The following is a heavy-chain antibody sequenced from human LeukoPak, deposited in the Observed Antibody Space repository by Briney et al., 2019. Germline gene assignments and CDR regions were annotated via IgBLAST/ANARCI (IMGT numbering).Heavy chain of an antibody. Sequence: PGGSLRLSCAASGFTFSSYAMHWVRQAPGKGLEWVAVISYDGSNKYYADSVKGRFAISRDNSKNTLYLQMNSLRAEDTAVYYCARVGCSSTSCYTIHGSDNWFDPWGQGTLVTVSS. CDR1: GFTFSSYA. J-gene: IGHJ5*02. CDR3: ARVGCSSTSCYTIHGSDNWFDP. D-gene: IGHD2-2*02. CDR2: ISYDGSNK. V-gene: IGHV3-30*09.